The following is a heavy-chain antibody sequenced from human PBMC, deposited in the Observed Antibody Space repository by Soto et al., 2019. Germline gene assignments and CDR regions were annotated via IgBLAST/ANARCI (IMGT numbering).Heavy chain of an antibody. CDR1: GGSISSSSYY. V-gene: IGHV4-39*07. Sequence: ETLSLTCTVSGGSISSSSYYWGWIRQPPGKGLEWIGSIYYSGSTYYNPSLKSRVTISVDTSKNQFSLKLSSVTAADTAVYYCARTEPGTFDPWGQGTLVTVSS. CDR3: ARTEPGTFDP. D-gene: IGHD1-7*01. CDR2: IYYSGST. J-gene: IGHJ5*02.